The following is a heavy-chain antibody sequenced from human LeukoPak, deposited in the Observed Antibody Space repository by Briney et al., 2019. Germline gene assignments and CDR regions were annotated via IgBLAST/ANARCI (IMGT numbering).Heavy chain of an antibody. Sequence: ASVKVSCKASGYTFTGYYMHWVRQAPGQGLEWMGWINPNSGGTNYAQKFQGRVTMTRDTSISTAYMELSRLRSDDTAVYYCARKTSSHFYYAFDYWGQGTLVTVSS. V-gene: IGHV1-2*02. D-gene: IGHD3-10*01. CDR1: GYTFTGYY. CDR2: INPNSGGT. CDR3: ARKTSSHFYYAFDY. J-gene: IGHJ4*02.